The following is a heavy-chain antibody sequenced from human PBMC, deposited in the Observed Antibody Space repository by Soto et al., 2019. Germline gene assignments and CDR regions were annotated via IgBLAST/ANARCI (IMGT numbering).Heavy chain of an antibody. J-gene: IGHJ6*02. Sequence: EVQLVESGGGLVQPGRSLRLSCAASGFTFDDYAMHWVRQTPGKGLEWVSGITWNSGTIGYADSVKGRFTISRDNGKNSLYLQKNSLRHEDTALYYCVKDHYGAAVYGMDVWGQGTTVTVPS. V-gene: IGHV3-9*01. CDR1: GFTFDDYA. CDR3: VKDHYGAAVYGMDV. CDR2: ITWNSGTI. D-gene: IGHD3-10*01.